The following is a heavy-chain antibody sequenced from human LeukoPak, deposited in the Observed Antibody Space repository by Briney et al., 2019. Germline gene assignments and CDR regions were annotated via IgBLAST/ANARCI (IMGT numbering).Heavy chain of an antibody. CDR2: IKQDGSEK. CDR3: ARDETERRYCSSTSCYFPYFDY. V-gene: IGHV3-7*01. D-gene: IGHD2-2*01. CDR1: GFTFSSYA. J-gene: IGHJ4*02. Sequence: GGSLRLSCAASGFTFSSYAMSWVRQAPGKGLEWVANIKQDGSEKYYVDSVKGRFTISRDNAKNSLYLQMNSLRAEDTAVYYCARDETERRYCSSTSCYFPYFDYWGQGTLVTVSS.